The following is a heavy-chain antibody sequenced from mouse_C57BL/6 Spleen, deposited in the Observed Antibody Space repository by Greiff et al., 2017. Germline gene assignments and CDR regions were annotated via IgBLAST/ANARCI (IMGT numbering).Heavy chain of an antibody. J-gene: IGHJ2*01. CDR1: GYTFTSYW. D-gene: IGHD2-4*01. CDR3: ARNYDYDDYFDY. Sequence: QVQLQQPGAELVKPGASVKLSCKASGYTFTSYWMHWVKQRPGQGLEWIGMIHPNSGSTNYNEKFKGKATLTVDKSSSTAYMQLSSLTSEDSAVYYCARNYDYDDYFDYWGQGTTLTVSS. CDR2: IHPNSGST. V-gene: IGHV1-64*01.